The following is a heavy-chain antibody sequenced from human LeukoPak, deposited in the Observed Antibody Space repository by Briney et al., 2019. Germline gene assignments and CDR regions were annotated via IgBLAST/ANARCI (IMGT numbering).Heavy chain of an antibody. CDR2: ISSGGSNT. D-gene: IGHD3-10*01. Sequence: GGSLRLSCTASGRTFSSYAMSWVRQAPGQGLEWVSVISSGGSNTYYADSVEGRFIISRDNSKNTLYLQMNSLGAEDTAVYYCATGRGSGNFNWFDPWGQGTLVTVSS. J-gene: IGHJ5*02. CDR1: GRTFSSYA. V-gene: IGHV3-23*01. CDR3: ATGRGSGNFNWFDP.